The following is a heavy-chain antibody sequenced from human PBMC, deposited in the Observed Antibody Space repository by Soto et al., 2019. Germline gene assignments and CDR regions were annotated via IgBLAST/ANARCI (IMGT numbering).Heavy chain of an antibody. CDR1: GGTFSSCA. CDR3: ARDLYYYDSSGYYLWYFDL. J-gene: IGHJ2*01. Sequence: SVKVSCKASGGTFSSCAIGWVRQAPGQGLEWMGGIIPIFGTANYAQKFQGRVTITADKSTSTAYMELSSLRSEDTAVYYRARDLYYYDSSGYYLWYFDLWGRGTLVTVSS. V-gene: IGHV1-69*06. CDR2: IIPIFGTA. D-gene: IGHD3-22*01.